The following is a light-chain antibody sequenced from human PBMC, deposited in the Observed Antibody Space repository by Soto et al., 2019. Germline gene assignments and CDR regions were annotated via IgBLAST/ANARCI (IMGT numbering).Light chain of an antibody. V-gene: IGLV1-44*01. Sequence: QSVLTQPPSASGTPGQRVTISCSGGSSNIGSNTVSWYQQLPGAAPKLLIYISNERPSGVPDRFSGSKSGTSAFLAISGLQSEDEAEYYCAAWDDSLNGPVFGGGTKLTVL. J-gene: IGLJ2*01. CDR3: AAWDDSLNGPV. CDR1: SSNIGSNT. CDR2: ISN.